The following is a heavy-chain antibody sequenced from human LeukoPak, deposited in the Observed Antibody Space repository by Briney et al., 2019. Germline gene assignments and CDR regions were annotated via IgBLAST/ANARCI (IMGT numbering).Heavy chain of an antibody. CDR2: VSGSGGGT. CDR1: GFTFSSYA. J-gene: IGHJ4*02. V-gene: IGHV3-23*01. D-gene: IGHD2-15*01. Sequence: PGGSLRLSCAASGFTFSSYAMSWVRQAPGKGLEWVSAVSGSGGGTYYADSLKGRFTISRDNAKNSLYLQMNSLRVGDTAIYYCARDGSYCSDGNCPIDYWGQGTLVTVSS. CDR3: ARDGSYCSDGNCPIDY.